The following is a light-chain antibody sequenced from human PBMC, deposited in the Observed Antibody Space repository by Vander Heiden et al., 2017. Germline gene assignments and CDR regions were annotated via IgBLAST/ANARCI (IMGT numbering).Light chain of an antibody. Sequence: SSELTQDPAVSVALGQTVRITCQGDSLSTYYVNWYQKKPGQAPVLVIYGKTNRPSGIPDRFSVSTSEATASLTITGAQAEDEADYYCHSRGSSGHHLEVFGGGTKLTVL. J-gene: IGLJ3*02. CDR2: GKT. CDR1: SLSTYY. CDR3: HSRGSSGHHLEV. V-gene: IGLV3-19*01.